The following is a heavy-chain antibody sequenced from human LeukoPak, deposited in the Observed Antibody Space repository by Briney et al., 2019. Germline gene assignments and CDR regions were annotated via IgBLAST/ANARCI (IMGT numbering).Heavy chain of an antibody. D-gene: IGHD3-22*01. V-gene: IGHV4-4*02. CDR1: GGSISSSNW. Sequence: SETLSLTCAVSGGSISSSNWWTWVRQPPGKGLEWIGEIYHAGNTNYNPSLKSRVTISVNESKNQFSLKLTSVTAADTAVYYCATEAYYDSSGPHFDYWGQGTLVTVSS. CDR2: IYHAGNT. CDR3: ATEAYYDSSGPHFDY. J-gene: IGHJ4*02.